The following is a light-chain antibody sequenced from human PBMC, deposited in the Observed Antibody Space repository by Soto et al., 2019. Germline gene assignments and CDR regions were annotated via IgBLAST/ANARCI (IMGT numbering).Light chain of an antibody. Sequence: QSVLTQPPSVSGAPGQRVTISCTGSSSNIGAGYNVHWYQQVPGTAPKLLIYGDSNRPSGVPDRFSGSKSGTSASLAITGLQAEDEADYYCQSYDSSLSGWLFGGGTKVNVL. V-gene: IGLV1-40*01. J-gene: IGLJ3*02. CDR2: GDS. CDR3: QSYDSSLSGWL. CDR1: SSNIGAGYN.